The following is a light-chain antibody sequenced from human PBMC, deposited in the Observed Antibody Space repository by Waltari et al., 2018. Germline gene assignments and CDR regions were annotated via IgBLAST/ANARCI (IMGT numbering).Light chain of an antibody. Sequence: DIVMTQSPDSLAVSLGGRATIHCKSSQILVHNSNNKTYLAWYQQKSGQPPKVLIYWASTRDFGVPDRFSGSGSATDFTLTISSLQAEDVVVYCCQQYYSSPQTFGQGTKVESK. J-gene: IGKJ1*01. CDR2: WAS. CDR1: QILVHNSNNKTY. CDR3: QQYYSSPQT. V-gene: IGKV4-1*01.